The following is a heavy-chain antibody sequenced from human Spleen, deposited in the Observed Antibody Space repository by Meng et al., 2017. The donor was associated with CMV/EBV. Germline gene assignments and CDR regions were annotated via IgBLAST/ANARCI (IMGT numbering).Heavy chain of an antibody. Sequence: FSSHGMFWVRQAPGKGLEWVAFIPYDGSNKYYADSVKGRFTISRDNSENTLYLQMNSLRGEDTAVYYCANSAAAIPGDLAGYYAMDVWGQGTTVTVSS. CDR1: FSSHG. D-gene: IGHD2-2*02. CDR2: IPYDGSNK. CDR3: ANSAAAIPGDLAGYYAMDV. J-gene: IGHJ6*02. V-gene: IGHV3-30*02.